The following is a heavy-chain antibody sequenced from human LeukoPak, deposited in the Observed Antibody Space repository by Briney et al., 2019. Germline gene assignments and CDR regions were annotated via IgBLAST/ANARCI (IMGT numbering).Heavy chain of an antibody. Sequence: ASVTVSCKASGYTFTNNYIHWVRQAPGHGLEWMGWINPNRGDTNYAQKFQGRVTMTRDTSISTAFMELTRLTSDDTAVYYCTRDLLGFATTPLSDWGQGTLVTVSS. CDR1: GYTFTNNY. CDR3: TRDLLGFATTPLSD. J-gene: IGHJ4*02. V-gene: IGHV1-2*02. CDR2: INPNRGDT. D-gene: IGHD4-17*01.